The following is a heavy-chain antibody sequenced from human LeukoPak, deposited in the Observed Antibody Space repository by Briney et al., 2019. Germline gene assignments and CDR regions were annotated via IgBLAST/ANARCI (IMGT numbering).Heavy chain of an antibody. J-gene: IGHJ4*02. V-gene: IGHV3-21*04. Sequence: GGSLRLSCAASGFSFSSYDMNWVRQAPGKGLEWVSSISSSSSYIYYADSVKGRFTISRDNSKNSLFLQMNSLRSEDTAVYYCATLTVAPGYWGQGTLVTVSS. CDR2: ISSSSSYI. D-gene: IGHD1-14*01. CDR1: GFSFSSYD. CDR3: ATLTVAPGY.